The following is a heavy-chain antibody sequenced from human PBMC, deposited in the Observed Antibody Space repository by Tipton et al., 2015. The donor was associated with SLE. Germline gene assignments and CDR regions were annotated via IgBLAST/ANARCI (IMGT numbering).Heavy chain of an antibody. CDR3: AREGRYPYYYYYMDV. CDR2: IYYSGST. J-gene: IGHJ6*03. V-gene: IGHV4-59*01. CDR1: GGSISSYY. Sequence: TLSLTCTVSGGSISSYYWSWIRQPPGKGLEWIGYIYYSGSTNYNPSLKSRGTISVDKSKNQFSLKLSSVTAADTAVYYCAREGRYPYYYYYMDVWGKGLTVTVSS. D-gene: IGHD2-2*01.